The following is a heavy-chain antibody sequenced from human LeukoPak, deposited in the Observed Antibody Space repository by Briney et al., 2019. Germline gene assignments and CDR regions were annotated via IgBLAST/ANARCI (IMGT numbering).Heavy chain of an antibody. CDR2: ISSSSSYI. CDR3: ARDFDYDSSGYSDYFDY. J-gene: IGHJ4*02. V-gene: IGHV3-21*01. CDR1: GFTFSSYS. Sequence: GGSLRLSCAASGFTFSSYSMNWVRQAPGKGLEWVSSISSSSSYIYYADSVEGRFTISRDNAKNSLYLQMNSLRAEDTAVYYCARDFDYDSSGYSDYFDYWGQGTLVTVSS. D-gene: IGHD3-22*01.